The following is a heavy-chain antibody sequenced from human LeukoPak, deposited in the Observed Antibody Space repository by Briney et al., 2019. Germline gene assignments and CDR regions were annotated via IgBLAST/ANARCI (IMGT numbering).Heavy chain of an antibody. V-gene: IGHV3-23*01. Sequence: GSLRLSCAASGFTFNNYAMSWVRQAPGTGLEWVSSISESGDNTYYADSVKGRFTISRDNSKNTLYLQMNSLRAEDTAVYYCAKDSAPTYYYDGSGYYYVHFDYWGQGTLVTVSS. J-gene: IGHJ4*02. D-gene: IGHD3-22*01. CDR1: GFTFNNYA. CDR3: AKDSAPTYYYDGSGYYYVHFDY. CDR2: ISESGDNT.